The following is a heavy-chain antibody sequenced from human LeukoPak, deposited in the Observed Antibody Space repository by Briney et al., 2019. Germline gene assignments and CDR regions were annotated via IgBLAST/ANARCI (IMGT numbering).Heavy chain of an antibody. J-gene: IGHJ5*02. D-gene: IGHD1-1*01. CDR3: ARARRWNAAAEGWWFDP. Sequence: SETLSLTCTVSGGSISSGSYYWSWIRRSPVKGLEWIGFIYYSGSTNYNPSLKSRVTISVDTSKNQFSLKLSSVTAADTAVYYCARARRWNAAAEGWWFDPWGQGTLVTVSS. V-gene: IGHV4-61*01. CDR2: IYYSGST. CDR1: GGSISSGSYY.